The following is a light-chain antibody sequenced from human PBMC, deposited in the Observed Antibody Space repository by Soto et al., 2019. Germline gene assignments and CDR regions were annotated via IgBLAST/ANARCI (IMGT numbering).Light chain of an antibody. CDR1: QSISSW. V-gene: IGKV1-5*01. J-gene: IGKJ1*01. CDR2: DAS. CDR3: QQYNSHPT. Sequence: DIQMTQSPSTLSASVGDRVTITCRASQSISSWLAWYQQKPGKAPKLLIYDASSLESGVPSRFSGSGSGTEFTLTISSLQPDDFATYYCQQYNSHPTFVQGTKVEIK.